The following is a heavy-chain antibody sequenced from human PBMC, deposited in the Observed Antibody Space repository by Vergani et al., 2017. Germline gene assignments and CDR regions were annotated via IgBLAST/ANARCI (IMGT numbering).Heavy chain of an antibody. J-gene: IGHJ4*02. V-gene: IGHV3-9*01. Sequence: VQLVESGGGVVQPGRSLRLSCAASGFTFDDYAMHWVRQAPGKGLEWVSGISWNSGSIGYADSVKGRFTISRDNAKNSLYLQMNSLRAEDTALYYCAKDIGDTAMDYLDYWGQGTLVTVSS. D-gene: IGHD5-18*01. CDR3: AKDIGDTAMDYLDY. CDR1: GFTFDDYA. CDR2: ISWNSGSI.